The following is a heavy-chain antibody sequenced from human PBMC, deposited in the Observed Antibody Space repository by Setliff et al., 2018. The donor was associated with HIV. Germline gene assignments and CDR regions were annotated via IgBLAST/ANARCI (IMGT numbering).Heavy chain of an antibody. Sequence: SETLSLTCAFNGGSFSGYYWMWIRQSPGEGLEWIGEINHSGNTNYNPSLKSRVTMSGDTSKNQCSLNLTSVTAADTAVYFCARGLGRGSGTYYNPPGYWGPGTLVTVSS. V-gene: IGHV4-34*01. J-gene: IGHJ4*02. D-gene: IGHD3-10*01. CDR3: ARGLGRGSGTYYNPPGY. CDR1: GGSFSGYY. CDR2: INHSGNT.